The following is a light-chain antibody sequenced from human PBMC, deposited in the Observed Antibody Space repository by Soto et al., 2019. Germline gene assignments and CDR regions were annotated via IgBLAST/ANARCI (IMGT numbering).Light chain of an antibody. CDR2: EVS. CDR3: SSYTSDITHVV. V-gene: IGLV2-14*01. CDR1: SSDVGHYNY. J-gene: IGLJ2*01. Sequence: QSALTQPASVSGSPGQSITISCTGTSSDVGHYNYVSWYQQHPGKAPKLMISEVSNRPSGVSSRFSGSKSGNTASLTISGLQAEDEAEYYCSSYTSDITHVVFGGGTKVTVL.